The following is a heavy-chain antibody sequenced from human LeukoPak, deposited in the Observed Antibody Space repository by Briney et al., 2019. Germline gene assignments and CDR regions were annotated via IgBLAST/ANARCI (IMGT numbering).Heavy chain of an antibody. D-gene: IGHD6-6*01. J-gene: IGHJ4*02. CDR3: AKDPSSIAARPEKSFDY. CDR1: GFTFSSYA. V-gene: IGHV3-30-3*01. Sequence: GGSLRLSCAASGFTFSSYAMHWVRQAPGKGLEWVAVISYDGSNKYYADSVKGRFTISRDNSKNTLYLQMNSLRAEDTAVYYCAKDPSSIAARPEKSFDYWGQGTLVTVSS. CDR2: ISYDGSNK.